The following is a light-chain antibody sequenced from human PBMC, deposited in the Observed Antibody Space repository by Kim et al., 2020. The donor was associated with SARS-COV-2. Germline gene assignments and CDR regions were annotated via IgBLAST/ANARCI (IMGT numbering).Light chain of an antibody. CDR3: EAWDGSLNAWV. CDR2: FDD. Sequence: ELTQPPSVSGAPSQRVTISCSGSSSNIGDDAVNWYQQLPGKAPKLLIYFDDLLSSGVSDRFSGSKSGTSASLAISGLQSQDEGDYYCEAWDGSLNAWV. J-gene: IGLJ3*02. CDR1: SSNIGDDA. V-gene: IGLV1-36*01.